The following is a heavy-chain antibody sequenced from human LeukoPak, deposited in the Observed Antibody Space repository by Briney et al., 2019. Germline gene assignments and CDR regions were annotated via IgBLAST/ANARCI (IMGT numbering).Heavy chain of an antibody. V-gene: IGHV4-30-4*01. D-gene: IGHD3-22*01. CDR1: GGSISSGDYY. CDR2: IYYSGST. CDR3: ARVGYYDSSGYYREYFQH. Sequence: PSETLSLTCTVSGGSISSGDYYWSWLRQPPGKGLEWIGYIYYSGSTYYNPSLKSRVTISVDTSKNQFSLKLSSVTAADTAVYYCARVGYYDSSGYYREYFQHWGQGTLVTVSS. J-gene: IGHJ1*01.